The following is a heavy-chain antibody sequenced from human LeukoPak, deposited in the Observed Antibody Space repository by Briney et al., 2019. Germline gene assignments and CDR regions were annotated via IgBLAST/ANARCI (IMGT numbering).Heavy chain of an antibody. D-gene: IGHD5-18*01. Sequence: SETLSLTCAVYGGSFSGYYWSWIRQPPGKGLEWIGEINHSGSTNYNPSLKSRATISVDTSKNQFSLKLSSVTAADTAVYYCARVRTWIQLIDYWGQGTLVTVSS. J-gene: IGHJ4*02. V-gene: IGHV4-34*01. CDR1: GGSFSGYY. CDR3: ARVRTWIQLIDY. CDR2: INHSGST.